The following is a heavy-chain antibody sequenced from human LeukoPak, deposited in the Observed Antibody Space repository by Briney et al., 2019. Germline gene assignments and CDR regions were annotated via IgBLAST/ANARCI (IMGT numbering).Heavy chain of an antibody. Sequence: SQTLSLTCAISGDSVSSNSAAWNWIRQSPWRGLEWLGRTYYRSKWYNDYAVSVKSRITINPDTSKNQFSLQLNSVTPEDTAVYYCARESANRYGMHPADYWGQGTLVTVSS. J-gene: IGHJ4*02. D-gene: IGHD5-18*01. CDR2: TYYRSKWYN. CDR1: GDSVSSNSAA. CDR3: ARESANRYGMHPADY. V-gene: IGHV6-1*01.